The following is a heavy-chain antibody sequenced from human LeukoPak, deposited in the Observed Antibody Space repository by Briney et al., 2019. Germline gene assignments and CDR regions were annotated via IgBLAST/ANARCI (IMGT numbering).Heavy chain of an antibody. V-gene: IGHV3-7*01. CDR2: MNHDRSEI. Sequence: GGSLRLSCAVSGFSLNRSWMSWVRLTPGKGLEWVATMNHDRSEIYHADSVKGRFTISRDNAKNSLYLQMNSLRAEDTAVYYCAELGITMIGGVWGKGTTVTISS. CDR3: AELGITMIGGV. CDR1: GFSLNRSW. J-gene: IGHJ6*04. D-gene: IGHD3-10*02.